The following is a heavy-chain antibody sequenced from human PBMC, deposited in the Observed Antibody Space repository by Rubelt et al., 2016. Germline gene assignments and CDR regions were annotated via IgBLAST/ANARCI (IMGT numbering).Heavy chain of an antibody. CDR2: INPSGSST. D-gene: IGHD3-10*01. CDR1: GYAFTSYH. V-gene: IGHV1-46*01. Sequence: QVQLVQSGAEVKKPGASVKVSCKASGYAFTSYHMHWVRQAPGQGLEWMGTINPSGSSTSYAQKFQGRVTMTTDTSTSTVYMHLSSLRAEDTAVYYCARDPDSTLGVSFDIWGQGTRVTVSS. J-gene: IGHJ3*02. CDR3: ARDPDSTLGVSFDI.